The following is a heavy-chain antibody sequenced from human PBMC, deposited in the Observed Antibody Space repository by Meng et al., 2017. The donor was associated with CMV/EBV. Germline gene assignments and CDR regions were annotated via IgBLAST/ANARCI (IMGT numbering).Heavy chain of an antibody. Sequence: VPLVKSGTQVKQPGASVKVSCKASGYSVTGYYMHSVRQAPGQGLECMGWINPNSGGTNYAQKFPGRVTMTRDTSISTAYMELSRLRSDDTAGYYCARHYDYDDYWGQGTLVTVSS. CDR2: INPNSGGT. J-gene: IGHJ4*02. D-gene: IGHD3-16*01. V-gene: IGHV1-2*02. CDR1: GYSVTGYY. CDR3: ARHYDYDDY.